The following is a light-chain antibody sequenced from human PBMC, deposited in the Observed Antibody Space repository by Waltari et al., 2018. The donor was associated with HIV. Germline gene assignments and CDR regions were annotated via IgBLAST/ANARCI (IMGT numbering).Light chain of an antibody. V-gene: IGKV1-13*02. CDR3: QQVNSYPLT. J-gene: IGKJ4*01. Sequence: AIQLTQSPSSLSASVGDRVTITCRASQGISSALAWYQQKPGKAPKLLIYDASSLESGGPSRVGGSGSGTDCTLTISSLQPEDFATYYCQQVNSYPLTFGGGTKVEIK. CDR1: QGISSA. CDR2: DAS.